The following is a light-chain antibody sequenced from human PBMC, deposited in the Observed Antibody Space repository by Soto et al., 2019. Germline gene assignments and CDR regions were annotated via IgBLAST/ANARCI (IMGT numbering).Light chain of an antibody. CDR1: SSDVGVYNY. J-gene: IGLJ1*01. CDR3: CSYAARYNYV. V-gene: IGLV2-11*01. CDR2: DVS. Sequence: QSVLTQPRSVSGSPGQSVTISCTGTSSDVGVYNYVSWYQQYPGKAPKLMIYDVSKRPSGVPDRFSGSRSGNTASLTISGLQAEDEADYYCCSYAARYNYVLGGGTKVT.